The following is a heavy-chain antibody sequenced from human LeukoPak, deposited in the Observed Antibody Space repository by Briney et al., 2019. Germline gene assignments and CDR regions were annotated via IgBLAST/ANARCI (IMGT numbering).Heavy chain of an antibody. J-gene: IGHJ4*02. CDR2: ISGSGGTT. CDR1: GFTFSTYV. Sequence: PGGFLRLSCAASGFTFSTYVMSWVRQAPGKGLEWVSAISGSGGTTYYADSVRGRFTLSRDNSNNTLYLQMNSLRAEDTAVYHCAKGRGHDYWGQGTLVTVSS. CDR3: AKGRGHDY. V-gene: IGHV3-23*01. D-gene: IGHD3-16*01.